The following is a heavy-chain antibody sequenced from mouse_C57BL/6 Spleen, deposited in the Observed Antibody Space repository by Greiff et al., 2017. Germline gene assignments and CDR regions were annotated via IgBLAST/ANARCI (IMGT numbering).Heavy chain of an antibody. V-gene: IGHV5-17*01. CDR3: ARRDGYPYYYAMDY. J-gene: IGHJ4*01. D-gene: IGHD2-3*01. CDR2: ISSGSSTI. Sequence: EVQRVESGGGLVKPGGSLKLSCAASGFTFSDYGMHWVRQAPEKGLEWVAYISSGSSTIYYADTVKGRFTISRDNAKNTLFLQMTSLRSEDTAMYYCARRDGYPYYYAMDYWGQGTSVTVSS. CDR1: GFTFSDYG.